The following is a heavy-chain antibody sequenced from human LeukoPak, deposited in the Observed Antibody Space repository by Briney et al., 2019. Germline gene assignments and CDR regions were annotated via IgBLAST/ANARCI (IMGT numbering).Heavy chain of an antibody. CDR3: ARGRDSSGWRPTDY. CDR1: GGSFSGYY. CDR2: INHSGST. D-gene: IGHD6-19*01. Sequence: SETLSLTCAVYGGSFSGYYWSWIRQPPGKGLEWMGEINHSGSTNYNPSLKSRVTISVDTSKNQFSLKLSSVTAAHTAVYYCARGRDSSGWRPTDYWGQGTLVTVSS. J-gene: IGHJ4*02. V-gene: IGHV4-34*01.